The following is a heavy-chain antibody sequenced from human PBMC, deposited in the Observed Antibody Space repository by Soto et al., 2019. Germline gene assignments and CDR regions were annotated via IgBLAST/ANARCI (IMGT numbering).Heavy chain of an antibody. CDR3: ARAPYYYDSSGPYYYGMDV. J-gene: IGHJ6*02. CDR2: ISYDGSNK. CDR1: GFTFSSYA. Sequence: ESGGGVVQPGRSLRLSCAASGFTFSSYAMHWVRQAPGKGLEWVAVISYDGSNKYYADSVKGRFTISRDNSKNTLYLQMNSLRAEDTAVYYCARAPYYYDSSGPYYYGMDVWGQGTTVTVSS. V-gene: IGHV3-30-3*01. D-gene: IGHD3-22*01.